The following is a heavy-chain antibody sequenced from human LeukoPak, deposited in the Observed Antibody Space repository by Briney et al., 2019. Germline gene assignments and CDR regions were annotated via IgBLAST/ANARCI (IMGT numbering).Heavy chain of an antibody. D-gene: IGHD3-10*01. Sequence: PGGSLRLSCTTSGFDFSTYGMHWVRQAPGKGLEWVAVIFSDGGNKYYADSVKDRFTISRDNSKNTLYLHMNSLIPGDTGVYYCARASGPFDFWGQGTLLTVSS. CDR1: GFDFSTYG. CDR2: IFSDGGNK. J-gene: IGHJ4*02. V-gene: IGHV3-33*01. CDR3: ARASGPFDF.